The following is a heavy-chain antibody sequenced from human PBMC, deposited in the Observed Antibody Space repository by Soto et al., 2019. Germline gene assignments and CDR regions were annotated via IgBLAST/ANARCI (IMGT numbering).Heavy chain of an antibody. CDR3: QHNYYQSSYSWFDP. Sequence: QITLKESGSTLVKPTQTLTLTCTFSGFSLSTSGVGVGWIRQPPGKALEWLALIYWDDDKRYSPSLKSRHTITKDTSKNKVVSTMTNMNPVDTATYYCQHNYYQSSYSWFDPWSQRTLVTVSS. CDR1: GFSLSTSGVG. J-gene: IGHJ5*02. CDR2: IYWDDDK. V-gene: IGHV2-5*02. D-gene: IGHD3-10*01.